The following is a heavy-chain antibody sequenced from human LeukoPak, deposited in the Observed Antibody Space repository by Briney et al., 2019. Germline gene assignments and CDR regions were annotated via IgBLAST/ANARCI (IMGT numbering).Heavy chain of an antibody. J-gene: IGHJ4*02. CDR2: IKQDGSDK. D-gene: IGHD1-1*01. CDR1: GFPFSSYW. CDR3: ARLTGTTGFDY. V-gene: IGHV3-7*01. Sequence: GGSLRLSCAASGFPFSSYWMSWVRQAPGKELEWVANIKQDGSDKYYVDSVKGLFTISRDNAKNSLYLQLNSLRADDTAVYYCARLTGTTGFDYWGQGTLVTVSS.